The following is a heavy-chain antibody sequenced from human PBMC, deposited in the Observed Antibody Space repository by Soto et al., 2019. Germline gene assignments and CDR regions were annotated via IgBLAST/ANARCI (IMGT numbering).Heavy chain of an antibody. CDR3: ARRDPGTSVDY. J-gene: IGHJ4*02. V-gene: IGHV4-4*02. CDR1: GGSFTSNNC. CDR2: MYRTGST. Sequence: QVQLQESGPGLVKPSGTLSLTCAVSGGSFTSNNCWTWVRQPPGQGLERIGEMYRTGSTNYNPSLTGGVTISLDKTDNKSYLKVSSLTAADTAVYYCARRDPGTSVDYWGQGILVTVSS. D-gene: IGHD1-7*01.